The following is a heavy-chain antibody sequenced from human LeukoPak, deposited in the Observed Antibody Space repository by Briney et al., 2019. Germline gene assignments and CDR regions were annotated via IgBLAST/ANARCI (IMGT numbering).Heavy chain of an antibody. CDR3: ARLSSWYYLRPPHNPDY. D-gene: IGHD6-13*01. Sequence: ASVKVSCKASGYTFTSYGISWVRQAPGQGLEWMGWISAYNGNTNYAQKLQGRVTMTTDTSTSTAYMELRSLRSDDTAVYYCARLSSWYYLRPPHNPDYWGQGTLVTVSS. V-gene: IGHV1-18*01. CDR2: ISAYNGNT. J-gene: IGHJ4*02. CDR1: GYTFTSYG.